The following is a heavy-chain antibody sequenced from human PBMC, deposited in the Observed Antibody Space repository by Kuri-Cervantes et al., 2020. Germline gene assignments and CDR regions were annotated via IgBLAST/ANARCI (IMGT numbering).Heavy chain of an antibody. V-gene: IGHV1-18*01. D-gene: IGHD6-13*01. CDR2: IIPIFGTA. CDR3: AGGGYSDSTL. Sequence: ASVKVSCKASGYTFTSYAMHWVRQAPGQRLEWMGWIIPIFGTANYAQKLQGRVTMTTDTSTSTAYMELRSLRSDDTGVYYCAGGGYSDSTLWGQGTLVTVSS. J-gene: IGHJ4*02. CDR1: GYTFTSYA.